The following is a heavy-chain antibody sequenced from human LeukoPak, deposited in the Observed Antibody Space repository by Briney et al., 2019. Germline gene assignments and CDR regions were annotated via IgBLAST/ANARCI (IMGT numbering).Heavy chain of an antibody. CDR3: ARELWFGELL. CDR1: GGSFSGYY. Sequence: SETLSLTCAVYGGSFSGYYWSWIRQPPGKGLEWIGEINHSGSTNYNPSLKSRVTISVDTSKNQFPLKLSSVTAADTAVYYCARELWFGELLRGQGTLVTVSS. V-gene: IGHV4-34*01. D-gene: IGHD3-10*01. J-gene: IGHJ4*02. CDR2: INHSGST.